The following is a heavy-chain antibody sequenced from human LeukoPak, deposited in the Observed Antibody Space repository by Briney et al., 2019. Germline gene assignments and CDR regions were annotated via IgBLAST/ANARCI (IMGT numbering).Heavy chain of an antibody. Sequence: GASVKVSCKASGYSFTSYGISWVRQAPGQGLEWMGWISAYNGNTNYAQKLQGRVTMTTDISTSTAYMELRSLRSDDTAVYYCAREVGALGSGSYFHPEDYYYGMDVWGQGTTVTVSS. CDR2: ISAYNGNT. D-gene: IGHD3-10*01. CDR1: GYSFTSYG. V-gene: IGHV1-18*01. CDR3: AREVGALGSGSYFHPEDYYYGMDV. J-gene: IGHJ6*02.